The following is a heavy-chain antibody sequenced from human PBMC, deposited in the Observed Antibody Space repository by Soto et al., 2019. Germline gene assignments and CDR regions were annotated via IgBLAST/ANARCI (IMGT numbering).Heavy chain of an antibody. CDR3: AKGAIAAAGRRNWFDP. Sequence: PGGSLRLSCAASGFTFSSYGMHWVRQAPGKGLEWVAVISYDGSNKYYADSVKGRFTISRDNSKNTLYLQMNSLRAEDTAVHYCAKGAIAAAGRRNWFDPWGQGTLVTVSS. D-gene: IGHD6-13*01. J-gene: IGHJ5*02. CDR1: GFTFSSYG. CDR2: ISYDGSNK. V-gene: IGHV3-30*18.